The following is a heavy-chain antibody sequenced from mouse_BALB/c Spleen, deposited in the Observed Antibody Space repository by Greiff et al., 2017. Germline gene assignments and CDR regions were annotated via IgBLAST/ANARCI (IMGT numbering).Heavy chain of an antibody. J-gene: IGHJ4*01. V-gene: IGHV1S81*02. CDR2: INPSNGRT. CDR1: GYTFTSYW. CDR3: ARSEYYAMDY. Sequence: VQLQQPGAELVKPGASVKLSCKASGYTFTSYWMHWVKQRPGQGLEWIGEINPSNGRTNYNEKFKSKATLTVDKSSSTAYMQLSSLTSEDSAVYYCARSEYYAMDYWGQGTSVTVSS.